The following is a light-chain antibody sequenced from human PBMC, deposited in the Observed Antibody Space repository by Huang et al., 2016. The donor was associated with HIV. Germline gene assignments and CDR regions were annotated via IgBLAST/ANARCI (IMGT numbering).Light chain of an antibody. CDR3: MKTKQPAT. V-gene: IGKV2D-29*02. Sequence: DIVMTQTPLSLSVSPGQPASISCNSSQSLLHTAGKTYFYRYLQEAGKSPQLLVYEVSNRFSGVPDRVSGGGSGTDVTLKIRQVEAEDAGVYYCMKTKQPATCGQGTKVEIK. J-gene: IGKJ1*01. CDR1: QSLLHTAGKTY. CDR2: EVS.